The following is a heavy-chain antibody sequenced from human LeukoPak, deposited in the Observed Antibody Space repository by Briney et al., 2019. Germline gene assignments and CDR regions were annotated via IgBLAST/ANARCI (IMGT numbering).Heavy chain of an antibody. Sequence: GASVKVSCKASGYTFTSYGINWVRQAPGQGLEWMGWISAYNGNTNYAQKLQGRVTMTTDTSTSTAYMELRSLRSDDTAVYYCARVGGNYDFWNGYFPHYYYMDVWGKGTTVTVSS. V-gene: IGHV1-18*01. CDR3: ARVGGNYDFWNGYFPHYYYMDV. D-gene: IGHD3-3*01. CDR2: ISAYNGNT. CDR1: GYTFTSYG. J-gene: IGHJ6*03.